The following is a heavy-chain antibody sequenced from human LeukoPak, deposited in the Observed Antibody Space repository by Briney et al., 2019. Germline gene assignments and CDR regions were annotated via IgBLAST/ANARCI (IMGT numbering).Heavy chain of an antibody. CDR3: ASWPGGWYGEDS. V-gene: IGHV3-53*01. CDR2: IYGGGST. CDR1: GLTVSSNF. Sequence: GGSLRLSCAATGLTVSSNFMSWVRQAPGKGLEWVSVIYGGGSTYYADSVKGRFTISRDTPKNTLYLQMNSLRVEDTAVYYCASWPGGWYGEDSWGQGTLVTVSS. J-gene: IGHJ4*02. D-gene: IGHD6-19*01.